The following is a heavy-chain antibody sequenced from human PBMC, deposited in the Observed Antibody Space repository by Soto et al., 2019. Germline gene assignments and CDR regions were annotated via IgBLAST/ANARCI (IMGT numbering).Heavy chain of an antibody. CDR3: AREGEYSGYEFDY. V-gene: IGHV3-21*01. J-gene: IGHJ4*02. CDR2: ISSSSSYI. D-gene: IGHD5-12*01. CDR1: GFTFSSYS. Sequence: GGSLRLSCAASGFTFSSYSMNWVRQAPGKGLEWVSSISSSSSYIYYADSVKGRFTISRDNAKNSLYLQMNSLRAEDTAVYYCAREGEYSGYEFDYWGQGTLVTVSS.